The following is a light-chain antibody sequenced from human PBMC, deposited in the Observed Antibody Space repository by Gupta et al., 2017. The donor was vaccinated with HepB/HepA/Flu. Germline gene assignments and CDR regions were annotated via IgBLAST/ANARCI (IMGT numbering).Light chain of an antibody. CDR3: QKDNSAPWT. J-gene: IGKJ1*01. CDR2: AAS. Sequence: DIQMTQSPSPLSASVGDRVTITCRASPGISDYLAWYQQKPGKGPKLLIYAASTLRSGVPSRFSGSGSGTDFTLTISSLQPEDVATYSCQKDNSAPWTFGQGTMVEIK. CDR1: PGISDY. V-gene: IGKV1-27*01.